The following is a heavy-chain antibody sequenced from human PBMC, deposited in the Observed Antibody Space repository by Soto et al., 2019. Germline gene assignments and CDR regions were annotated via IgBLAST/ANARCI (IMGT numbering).Heavy chain of an antibody. Sequence: ASVKVSCKASGYTFTGYYMHWVRQAPGQGLEWMGWINPNSGGTNYAQKFQGRVTMTRDTSISTAYMELSRLRSDDTAVYYCATDPVIAAAAPYCYSRMDVWGQGTTVTVSS. CDR2: INPNSGGT. V-gene: IGHV1-2*02. J-gene: IGHJ6*02. CDR3: ATDPVIAAAAPYCYSRMDV. D-gene: IGHD6-13*01. CDR1: GYTFTGYY.